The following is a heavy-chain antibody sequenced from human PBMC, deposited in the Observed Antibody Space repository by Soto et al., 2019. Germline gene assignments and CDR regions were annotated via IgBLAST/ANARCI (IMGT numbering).Heavy chain of an antibody. J-gene: IGHJ4*02. V-gene: IGHV4-34*01. CDR3: ARDKITGLFDY. CDR1: GGSFSGYY. Sequence: QVQLQQWGAGLLKPSETLSLTCAVYGGSFSGYYWTWIRQPPGTGLEWIGEINHSGSTNYNPSLKSRGPISVDTSKNHFSLMLTSVTAADTAVYYCARDKITGLFDYWGQGTLVTVSS. D-gene: IGHD2-8*02. CDR2: INHSGST.